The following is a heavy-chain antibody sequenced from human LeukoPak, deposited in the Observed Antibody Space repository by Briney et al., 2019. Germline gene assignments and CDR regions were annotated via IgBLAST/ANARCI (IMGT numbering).Heavy chain of an antibody. CDR2: IYHSGST. CDR1: GYSISSGYY. CDR3: AGVKGGRYCSGGSCYPAGYFDY. D-gene: IGHD2-15*01. V-gene: IGHV4-38-2*02. J-gene: IGHJ4*02. Sequence: SETLSLTCTVSGYSISSGYYWGWIRQPPGKGLEWIGSIYHSGSTYYNPSLKSRVTISVDTSKNQFSLKLSSVTAADTAVYYCAGVKGGRYCSGGSCYPAGYFDYWGQGTLVTVSS.